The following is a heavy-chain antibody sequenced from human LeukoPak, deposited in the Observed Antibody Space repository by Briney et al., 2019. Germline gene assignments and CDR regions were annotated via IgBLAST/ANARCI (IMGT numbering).Heavy chain of an antibody. CDR1: GGSFSGYY. CDR2: INHSGST. V-gene: IGHV4-34*01. D-gene: IGHD6-6*01. Sequence: SETLSLTCAVYGGSFSGYYWSWIRQPPGKGLEWIGEINHSGSTNYNPSLKSRVTISVDTSKNQFSLKLSFVTAADTAVYYCARGEYSSSKGSYYYYYGMDVWGQGTTVTVSS. J-gene: IGHJ6*02. CDR3: ARGEYSSSKGSYYYYYGMDV.